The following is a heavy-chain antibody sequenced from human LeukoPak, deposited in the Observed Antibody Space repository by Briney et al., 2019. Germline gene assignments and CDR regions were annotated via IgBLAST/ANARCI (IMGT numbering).Heavy chain of an antibody. CDR2: ISYDGSNK. V-gene: IGHV3-30*03. Sequence: GRSLRLSCAASGFTFSSYGMHWVRQAPGKGLEWVAVISYDGSNKYYADSVKGRFTISRDNSKNTLYLQMNSLRAEDTAVYYCAHDTRGSIVVDYWDAFDIWGQGTIVTVSS. CDR3: AHDTRGSIVVDYWDAFDI. J-gene: IGHJ3*02. D-gene: IGHD3-22*01. CDR1: GFTFSSYG.